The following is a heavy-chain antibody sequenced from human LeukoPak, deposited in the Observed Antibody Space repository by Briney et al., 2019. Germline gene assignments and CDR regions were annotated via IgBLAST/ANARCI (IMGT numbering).Heavy chain of an antibody. V-gene: IGHV3-23*01. CDR1: GFTFSSYS. CDR2: ISGSGGST. CDR3: AKEGDFWSGYRPPDY. J-gene: IGHJ4*02. Sequence: PGGSLRLSCAASGFTFSSYSMNWVRQAPGKGLEWVSAISGSGGSTYYADSVKGRFTISRDNSKNTLYLQMNSLRAEDTAVYYCAKEGDFWSGYRPPDYWGQGTLVIVSS. D-gene: IGHD3-3*01.